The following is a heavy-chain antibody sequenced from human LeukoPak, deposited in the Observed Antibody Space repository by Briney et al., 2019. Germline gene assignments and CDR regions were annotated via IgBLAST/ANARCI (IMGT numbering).Heavy chain of an antibody. J-gene: IGHJ4*02. V-gene: IGHV1-2*06. CDR1: GYTFTGYY. CDR2: INPNSGGT. CDR3: ARDLWGGGSGTAYY. D-gene: IGHD1-1*01. Sequence: AXVKVSCKASGYTFTGYYMHWVRQAPGQGLEWMGRINPNSGGTNYAQKFQGRVTMTRDTSISTAYMELSRLRSDDTAVYYCARDLWGGGSGTAYYWGQGTLVTVSS.